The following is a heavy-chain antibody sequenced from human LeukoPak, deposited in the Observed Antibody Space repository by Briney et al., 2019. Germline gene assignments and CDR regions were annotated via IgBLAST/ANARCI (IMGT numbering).Heavy chain of an antibody. CDR3: AKDRRNDFDY. CDR1: GFTFDDYA. D-gene: IGHD1-14*01. V-gene: IGHV3-9*01. J-gene: IGHJ4*02. CDR2: ISGNSGSI. Sequence: PGGSLRRSCAASGFTFDDYAMHWVRQAPGKGLEWVSGISGNSGSIGYADSVKGRFTISRDNAKNSLYLQMNSLRAEDTALYYCAKDRRNDFDYWGQGTPVTVSS.